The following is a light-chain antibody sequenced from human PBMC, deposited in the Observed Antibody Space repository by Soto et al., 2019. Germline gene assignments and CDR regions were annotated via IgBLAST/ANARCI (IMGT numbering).Light chain of an antibody. Sequence: SALPQPPSVSVAPGQRVTISCTGSSSNIGAGYDVHWYQQLPGTAPKLLIYGNSNRPSGVPDRFSGSKSGTSASLAITGLQAEDEADYYCQSYDSSYVFGTGTKVTVL. CDR1: SSNIGAGYD. J-gene: IGLJ1*01. V-gene: IGLV1-40*01. CDR2: GNS. CDR3: QSYDSSYV.